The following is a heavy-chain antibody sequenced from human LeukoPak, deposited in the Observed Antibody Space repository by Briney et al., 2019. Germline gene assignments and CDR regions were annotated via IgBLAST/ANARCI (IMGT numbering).Heavy chain of an antibody. CDR1: GFTFDDYA. D-gene: IGHD5-18*01. J-gene: IGHJ4*02. Sequence: GGSLRLSCAASGFTFDDYAMHRVRQAPGKGLEWVSGMSWNSDSIGYADSVKGRFSISRDNAKNSLYLQMSSLRAEDTAVYYCARVRYNSGYIFDYWGQGALVTVSS. CDR2: MSWNSDSI. V-gene: IGHV3-9*01. CDR3: ARVRYNSGYIFDY.